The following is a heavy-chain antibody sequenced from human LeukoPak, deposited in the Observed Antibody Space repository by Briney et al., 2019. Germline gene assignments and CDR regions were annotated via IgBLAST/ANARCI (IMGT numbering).Heavy chain of an antibody. CDR2: ISNDGSNK. D-gene: IGHD5-12*01. CDR1: GFTFSTYG. Sequence: PGGSLRLSCAASGFTFSTYGMHWVRQAPGKGLEWVAVISNDGSNKLYADSVKGRFTISRDNFKNTLHLQMNSLRAEDTAMYYCARSDVDMAAWGQGTLVTVSS. J-gene: IGHJ5*02. V-gene: IGHV3-30*03. CDR3: ARSDVDMAA.